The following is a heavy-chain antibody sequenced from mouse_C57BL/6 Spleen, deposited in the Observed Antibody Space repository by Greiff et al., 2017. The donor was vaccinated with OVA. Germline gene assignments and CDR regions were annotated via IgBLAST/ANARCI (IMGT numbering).Heavy chain of an antibody. CDR1: GFSLTSYG. CDR3: ARNYGRGAMDY. Sequence: QVQLQQSGPGLVQPSQSLSITCTVSGFSLTSYGVHCGVPCPLKCLDWLGVICSFGSTDYNAAFISRLSISKDNSKSQVFFKMNSLQADDTAIYYCARNYGRGAMDYWGQGTSVTVSS. J-gene: IGHJ4*01. D-gene: IGHD1-2*01. V-gene: IGHV2-2*01. CDR2: ICSFGST.